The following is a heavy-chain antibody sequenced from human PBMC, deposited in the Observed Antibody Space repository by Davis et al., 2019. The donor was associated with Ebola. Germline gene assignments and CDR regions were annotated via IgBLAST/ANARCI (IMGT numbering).Heavy chain of an antibody. J-gene: IGHJ4*02. Sequence: GGSLRLSCAASGFTFSNAWMNWVRQAPGKGLEWVSSISSSSSYIYYADSVKGRFTISRDNAKNSLYLQMNSLRAEDTAVYYCARDPTIYSNFLGDDYFDYWGQGTLVTVSS. CDR1: GFTFSNAW. CDR3: ARDPTIYSNFLGDDYFDY. V-gene: IGHV3-21*01. D-gene: IGHD4-11*01. CDR2: ISSSSSYI.